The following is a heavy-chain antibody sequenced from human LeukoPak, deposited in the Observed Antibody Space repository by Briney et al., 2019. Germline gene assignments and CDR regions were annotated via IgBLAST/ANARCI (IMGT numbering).Heavy chain of an antibody. J-gene: IGHJ4*02. V-gene: IGHV4-39*07. CDR2: IYYSGST. CDR1: GGSISSSSYY. D-gene: IGHD2-2*01. CDR3: ARGPSYCSSTSCYYLDY. Sequence: SETLSLICTVSGGSISSSSYYWGWIRQPPGKGLEWIGSIYYSGSTYYNPSLKSRVTISVDTSKNQFSLKLSSVTAAHTAVYYCARGPSYCSSTSCYYLDYWGQGTLVTVSS.